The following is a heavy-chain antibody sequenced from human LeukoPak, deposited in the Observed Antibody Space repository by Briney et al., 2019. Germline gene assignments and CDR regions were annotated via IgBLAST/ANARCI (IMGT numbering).Heavy chain of an antibody. J-gene: IGHJ4*02. D-gene: IGHD2-2*01. CDR3: AKGDIVVVPAAYNFDY. V-gene: IGHV3-23*01. Sequence: GGSLRLSCAASGFTVSSNYMSWVRQAPGKGLEWVSAISGSGGSTYYADSVKGRFTIYRDNSKNTLYLQMNSLRAEDTAVYYCAKGDIVVVPAAYNFDYWGQGTLVTVSS. CDR1: GFTVSSNY. CDR2: ISGSGGST.